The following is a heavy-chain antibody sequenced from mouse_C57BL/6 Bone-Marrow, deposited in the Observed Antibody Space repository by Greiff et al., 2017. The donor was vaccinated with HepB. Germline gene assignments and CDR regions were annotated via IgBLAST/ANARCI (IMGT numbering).Heavy chain of an antibody. V-gene: IGHV4-1*01. J-gene: IGHJ4*01. D-gene: IGHD2-4*01. Sequence: EVQLLQSGGGLVQPGGSLKLSCAASGIDFSRYWMSWVRRAPGKGLEWIGEINPDSSTINYAPSLKDKFIISRDNAKNTLYLQMSKVRSEDTALYYCARPDDYDTYAMDYWGQGTSVTVSS. CDR3: ARPDDYDTYAMDY. CDR1: GIDFSRYW. CDR2: INPDSSTI.